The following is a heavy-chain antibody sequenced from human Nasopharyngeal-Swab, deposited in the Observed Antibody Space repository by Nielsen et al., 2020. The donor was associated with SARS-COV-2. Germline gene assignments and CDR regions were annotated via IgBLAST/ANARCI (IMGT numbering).Heavy chain of an antibody. CDR2: INAGNGNT. Sequence: ASVKVSCKASGYTFTSYAMHWVRQAPGQRLEWMGWINAGNGNTKYSQKFQGKVTITRDTSASTAYMELSSLRSEDTAVYYCARDRNVLRYFDWLGWFDPWGQGTPVTVSS. CDR3: ARDRNVLRYFDWLGWFDP. CDR1: GYTFTSYA. J-gene: IGHJ5*02. V-gene: IGHV1-3*01. D-gene: IGHD3-9*01.